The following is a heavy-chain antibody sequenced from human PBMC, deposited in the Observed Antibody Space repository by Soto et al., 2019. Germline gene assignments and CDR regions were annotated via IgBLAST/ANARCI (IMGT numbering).Heavy chain of an antibody. D-gene: IGHD6-13*01. Sequence: PGESLKISCKGSGYSFTSYWIGCVRQMPGKGLEWMGIIYPGDSDTRYSPSFQGQVTISADKSISTAYLQWSSLKASDTAMYYCARPAATYSSSSYMDVWGQGTTVTVSS. V-gene: IGHV5-51*01. CDR3: ARPAATYSSSSYMDV. J-gene: IGHJ6*02. CDR2: IYPGDSDT. CDR1: GYSFTSYW.